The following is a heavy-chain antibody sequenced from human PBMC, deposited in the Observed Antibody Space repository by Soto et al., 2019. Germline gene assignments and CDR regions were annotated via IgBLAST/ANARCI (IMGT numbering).Heavy chain of an antibody. Sequence: TLSLTCVLSSGSIRRCGFPWCWIRQPPGKGLEWIGYIYHSGSTYYNPSLKSRVTISVDRSKNQFSLKLSSVTAADTAVYYCASGLVTTLHYWGQGTLVTVS. CDR3: ASGLVTTLHY. CDR1: SGSIRRCGFP. D-gene: IGHD4-17*01. V-gene: IGHV4-30-2*01. J-gene: IGHJ4*02. CDR2: IYHSGST.